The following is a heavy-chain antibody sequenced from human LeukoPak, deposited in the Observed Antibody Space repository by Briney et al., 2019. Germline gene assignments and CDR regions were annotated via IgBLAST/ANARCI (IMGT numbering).Heavy chain of an antibody. CDR2: ISAYSGDT. Sequence: GASVTVSFTASGYTFTSYAFSWVRQAPGQGLEWMGWISAYSGDTNYAQKFQGRVTMTTDTSTSTAYMELRSLRSDDTAVYYCVREYSTAIYYFDYWGQGTLVTVSS. D-gene: IGHD4-11*01. J-gene: IGHJ4*02. CDR3: VREYSTAIYYFDY. CDR1: GYTFTSYA. V-gene: IGHV1-18*01.